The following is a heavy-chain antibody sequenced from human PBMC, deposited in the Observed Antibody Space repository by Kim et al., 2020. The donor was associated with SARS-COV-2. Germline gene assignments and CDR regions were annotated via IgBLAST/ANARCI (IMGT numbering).Heavy chain of an antibody. D-gene: IGHD6-13*01. CDR3: VRDLAAVGSFNFDN. V-gene: IGHV3-11*05. J-gene: IGHJ4*02. CDR2: ISAFSDST. CDR1: GFTFSDYY. Sequence: GGSLRLSCAASGFTFSDYYMSWVRQAPGKGLEWVAYISAFSDSTNYADSVKGRFTISRDNAQNSVFLQMNSLRAEDTAMYYCVRDLAAVGSFNFDNWGQG.